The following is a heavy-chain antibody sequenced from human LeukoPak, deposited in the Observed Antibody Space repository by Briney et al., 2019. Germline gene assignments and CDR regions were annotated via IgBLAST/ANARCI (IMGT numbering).Heavy chain of an antibody. D-gene: IGHD2/OR15-2a*01. CDR3: ANFPSGY. CDR2: INHSGST. Sequence: AGGSLRLSCAASGFAFSSYAMSWIRQPPGKGLEWIGEINHSGSTNYNPSLKSRVTISVDASKNQFSLKLSSVTAADTAVYYCANFPSGYWGQGTLVTVSS. CDR1: GFAFSSYA. J-gene: IGHJ4*02. V-gene: IGHV4-34*01.